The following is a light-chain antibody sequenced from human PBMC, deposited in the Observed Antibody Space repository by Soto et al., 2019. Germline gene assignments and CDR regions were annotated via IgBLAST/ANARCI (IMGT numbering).Light chain of an antibody. CDR3: SSYTSSSTQV. CDR2: DVS. V-gene: IGLV2-14*01. Sequence: QSALTQPASVSGSPGQSITISCTGTSSDVGGYNYVSWYQQHPGKAPKLMIYDVSNRPSGVSNRFSGFKSGNTASLTISGLQAEDEADYYCSSYTSSSTQVFGTGTKSPS. J-gene: IGLJ1*01. CDR1: SSDVGGYNY.